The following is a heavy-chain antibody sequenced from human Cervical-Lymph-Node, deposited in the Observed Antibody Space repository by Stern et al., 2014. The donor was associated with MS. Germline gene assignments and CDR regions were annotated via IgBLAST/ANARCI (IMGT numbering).Heavy chain of an antibody. CDR3: AKDQQPVVVMSPFQR. Sequence: EVQLVQSGGGLVQPGGSLRLSCAATGFTFSSYAMNWVRQAPGKGLEWVSVISGNADTTCYADAVKGRFTITIDNAKNTLYLQMNSLRAEDAAVYYCAKDQQPVVVMSPFQRWGQGTLVTVSS. D-gene: IGHD3-22*01. J-gene: IGHJ1*01. CDR1: GFTFSSYA. V-gene: IGHV3-23*04. CDR2: ISGNADTT.